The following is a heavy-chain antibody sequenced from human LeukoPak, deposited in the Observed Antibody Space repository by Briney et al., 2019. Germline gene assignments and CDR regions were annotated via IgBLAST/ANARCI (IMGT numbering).Heavy chain of an antibody. J-gene: IGHJ5*02. CDR2: IYYSGST. V-gene: IGHV4-59*08. CDR3: ARTITMVRGASPANPINWFDP. Sequence: PSETLSLTCTVSGGSISSYYWTWIRQHPGRGLEWIGYIYYSGSTNYNPSLKSRVTISVDTSKNQFSLKLSSVTAADTAVYYCARTITMVRGASPANPINWFDPWGQGTLVTVSS. CDR1: GGSISSYY. D-gene: IGHD3-10*01.